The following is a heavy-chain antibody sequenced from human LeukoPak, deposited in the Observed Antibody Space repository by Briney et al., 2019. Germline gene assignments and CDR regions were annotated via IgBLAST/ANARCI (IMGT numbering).Heavy chain of an antibody. D-gene: IGHD6-19*01. CDR3: AREAYGGSGWWYYFDY. CDR1: GFTVSSNY. J-gene: IGHJ4*02. V-gene: IGHV3-53*01. CDR2: IYSGGST. Sequence: PGGSLRLSCAASGFTVSSNYMSWVRQAPGKGLEWVSVIYSGGSTYYADSVKGRFTISRDNSKNKLDLQMNSLRAEDTAVYYCAREAYGGSGWWYYFDYWGQGTLVTVSS.